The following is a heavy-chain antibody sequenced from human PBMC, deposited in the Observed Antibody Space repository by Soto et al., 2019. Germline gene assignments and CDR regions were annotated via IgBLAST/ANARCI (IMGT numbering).Heavy chain of an antibody. V-gene: IGHV4-31*11. CDR3: AREGPSYSAPRWFDP. CDR2: IYYSGST. CDR1: GGSITSGGYY. Sequence: QVQLQESGPGLVKPSQTLSLTCAVSGGSITSGGYYWSWIRQHPGKGLEWIGYIYYSGSTYYNPSLKSRVTISVDTSKNQFSLKLSSVTAADTAIYYCAREGPSYSAPRWFDPWGQGTLVTVSS. J-gene: IGHJ5*02. D-gene: IGHD6-13*01.